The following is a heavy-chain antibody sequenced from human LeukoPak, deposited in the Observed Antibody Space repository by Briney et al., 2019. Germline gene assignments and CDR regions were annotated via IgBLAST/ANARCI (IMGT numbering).Heavy chain of an antibody. CDR3: ALSYYGSGTSFDY. CDR2: ISGGGGST. D-gene: IGHD3-10*01. Sequence: PGGSLGLSCAASGFTFSSYAMSWVRQAPGKGLEWVSAISGGGGSTYYADSVKGRFAISRDNSKNTLYLQMNSLRAEDTAVYYCALSYYGSGTSFDYWGQGTLVTVSS. V-gene: IGHV3-23*01. CDR1: GFTFSSYA. J-gene: IGHJ4*02.